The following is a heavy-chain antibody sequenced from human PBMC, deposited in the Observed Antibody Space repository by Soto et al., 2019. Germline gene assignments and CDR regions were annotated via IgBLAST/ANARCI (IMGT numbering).Heavy chain of an antibody. Sequence: QVQLQESGPGLVKPSQTLSLTCTVSGGSISSGGYYWSWIRQHPGKGLEWIGYIYYSGSTYYNPSLQSRVTISVDTSKNPFPLKLSSVTAADTAVDYWARAARVRGLELATTKFNWFDPWGQGTLVTVSS. CDR2: IYYSGST. CDR1: GGSISSGGYY. CDR3: ARAARVRGLELATTKFNWFDP. J-gene: IGHJ5*02. D-gene: IGHD1-7*01. V-gene: IGHV4-31*03.